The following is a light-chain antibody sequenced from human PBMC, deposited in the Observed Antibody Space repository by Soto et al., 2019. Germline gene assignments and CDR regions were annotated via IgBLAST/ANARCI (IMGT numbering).Light chain of an antibody. CDR2: AAS. Sequence: ELVMTQSPATLSVSPGEGATLSCRASQSISSNLAWYQQKPGQAPRLLIYAASARATDIPARFSGSGSGTEFTLNISSLQSEDFAVYFCQHYNNLPPRMYTFGQGTKLEIK. CDR1: QSISSN. V-gene: IGKV3-15*01. J-gene: IGKJ2*01. CDR3: QHYNNLPPRMYT.